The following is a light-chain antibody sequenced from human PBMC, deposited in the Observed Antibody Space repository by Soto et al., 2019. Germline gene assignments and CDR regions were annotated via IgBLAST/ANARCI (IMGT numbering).Light chain of an antibody. CDR1: QSVSSSC. V-gene: IGKV3-20*01. CDR2: GAS. J-gene: IGKJ3*01. Sequence: EIVLTHSPGTLSLSPGERATLSCRASQSVSSSCLAWYQQRPGQAPRLLIYGASSRATAIPDRFSGSGSGTDFTLTISRLEPEDFAVYYCQWSDNSPPIFTFGPGTKVGYQT. CDR3: QWSDNSPPIFT.